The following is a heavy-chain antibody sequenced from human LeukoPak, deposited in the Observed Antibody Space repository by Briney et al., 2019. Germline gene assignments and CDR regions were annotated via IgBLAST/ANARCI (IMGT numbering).Heavy chain of an antibody. CDR2: INAYNGNT. Sequence: PSVKVSCKASVYIFTSYIIIGVRQPPGQGLEWMGGINAYNGNTDYAQRVQGRVTMTTDTSTSTAYIEVRSLRPDDTAVYYCARDRNIAANVCYYYMDVWGKGTAVTVSS. V-gene: IGHV1-18*01. CDR3: ARDRNIAANVCYYYMDV. CDR1: VYIFTSYI. J-gene: IGHJ6*03. D-gene: IGHD6-13*01.